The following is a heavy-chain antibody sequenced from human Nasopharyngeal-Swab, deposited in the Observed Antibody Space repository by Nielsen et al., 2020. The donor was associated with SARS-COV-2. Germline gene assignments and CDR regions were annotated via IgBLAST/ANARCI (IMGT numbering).Heavy chain of an antibody. Sequence: ASVKVSCKAFGYTFTSYGISWVRQAPGQGLEWMGWISAYNANTKNAQKLQGRVTMTTDTSTNTAYMELSSLRSEDTAVYYCASGIAVAGTPAHYYYYYGMDVWGQGTTVTVSS. D-gene: IGHD6-19*01. CDR2: ISAYNANT. V-gene: IGHV1-18*01. J-gene: IGHJ6*02. CDR3: ASGIAVAGTPAHYYYYYGMDV. CDR1: GYTFTSYG.